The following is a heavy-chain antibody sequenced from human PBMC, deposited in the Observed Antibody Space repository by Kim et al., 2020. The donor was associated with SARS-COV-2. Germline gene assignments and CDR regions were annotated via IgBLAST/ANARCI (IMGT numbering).Heavy chain of an antibody. CDR3: ALEHSLTGFVAN. CDR1: GFNFGTSV. CDR2: IRNAIGRT. V-gene: IGHV3-23*01. D-gene: IGHD3-9*01. J-gene: IGHJ4*02. Sequence: GGSLRLSCAASGFNFGTSVMGWVRQSPRKGLEWVAAIRNAIGRTYYADYMRGRFTISRDNSKNTLSLQMNGLSPEDTAIYYCALEHSLTGFVANWGQG.